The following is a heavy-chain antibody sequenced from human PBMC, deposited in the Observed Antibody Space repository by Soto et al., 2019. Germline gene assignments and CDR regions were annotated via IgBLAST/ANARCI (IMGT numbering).Heavy chain of an antibody. D-gene: IGHD2-2*01. CDR1: GGSISSYY. CDR2: IYYSGST. J-gene: IGHJ6*03. Sequence: PSETLSLTCTVSGGSISSYYWSWIRQPPGKGLEWIGYIYYSGSTNYNPSLKSRVTISVDTSKNQFSLKLSSVTAADTAVYYCARDSKFKGGQYYYYYMDVWGKGTTVTVSS. V-gene: IGHV4-59*01. CDR3: ARDSKFKGGQYYYYYMDV.